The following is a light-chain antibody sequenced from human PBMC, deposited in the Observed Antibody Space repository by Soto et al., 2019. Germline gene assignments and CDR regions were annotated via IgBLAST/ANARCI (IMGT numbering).Light chain of an antibody. CDR1: QSVSSSY. V-gene: IGKV3-20*01. Sequence: EIVLTQSPGTLYLSPGERATPSCRASQSVSSSYLAGYQQKPGQAPRILIYGESSRSTGIPDRFSGSGSGTDFTLTSSSRQPEDCAVYYCQQYGNSPLTFGGGTQVAIK. CDR2: GES. J-gene: IGKJ4*01. CDR3: QQYGNSPLT.